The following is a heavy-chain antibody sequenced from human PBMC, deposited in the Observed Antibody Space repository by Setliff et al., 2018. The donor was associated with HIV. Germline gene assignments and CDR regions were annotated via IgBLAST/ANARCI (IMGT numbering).Heavy chain of an antibody. V-gene: IGHV3-30*02. D-gene: IGHD2-15*01. Sequence: GGSLRLSCAASGFTFSTYGMQWVRQAPGKGLEWVAFIRYDGSNQYYADSVKGRFTISRDNSKNTLYPQMNSLRAEDTAVYYCAKCGGVTCYSASWYFDYWGQGTLVTVSS. CDR3: AKCGGVTCYSASWYFDY. J-gene: IGHJ4*02. CDR2: IRYDGSNQ. CDR1: GFTFSTYG.